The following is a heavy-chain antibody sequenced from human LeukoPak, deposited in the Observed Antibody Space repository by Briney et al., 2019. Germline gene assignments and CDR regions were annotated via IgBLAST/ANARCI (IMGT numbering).Heavy chain of an antibody. CDR1: GFTVSSNY. CDR3: ARDHPMPHAFDI. V-gene: IGHV3-53*01. D-gene: IGHD2-2*01. CDR2: IYSGGST. Sequence: GGSLRLSCAASGFTVSSNYMSWVRQAPGKGLEWVSVIYSGGSTYYADSVRGRFTISRDNSKNTLYLQMNSLRAEDTAVYYCARDHPMPHAFDIWGQGTMVTVSS. J-gene: IGHJ3*02.